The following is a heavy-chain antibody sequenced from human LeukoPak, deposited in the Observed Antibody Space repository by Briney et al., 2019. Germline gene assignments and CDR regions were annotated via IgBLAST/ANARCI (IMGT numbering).Heavy chain of an antibody. V-gene: IGHV3-7*01. J-gene: IGHJ5*01. CDR1: RFTFSSYW. Sequence: PGGSLRLSCAASRFTFSSYWMSWVRQAPGKGLEWVANIKEDGSEKNYVDSVKGRFTISRDNAKNSLYLQMSSLRVEDTAVYYCTRDPRHFDSCGQGTLVTVSS. CDR3: TRDPRHFDS. D-gene: IGHD6-6*01. CDR2: IKEDGSEK.